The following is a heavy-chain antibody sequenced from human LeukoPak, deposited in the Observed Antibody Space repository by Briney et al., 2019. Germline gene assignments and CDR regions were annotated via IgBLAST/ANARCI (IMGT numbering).Heavy chain of an antibody. CDR2: IRYDGSNK. J-gene: IGHJ4*02. V-gene: IGHV3-30*02. D-gene: IGHD3-22*01. Sequence: GGSLRLSCAASGFTFDDYAMHWVRQAPGKGLEWVAFIRYDGSNKYYAHSVKGRFTISRDNSKNTLYLQMNSLRAEDTAVYYCAKDRAFSGYYFDYWGQGTLVTVSS. CDR1: GFTFDDYA. CDR3: AKDRAFSGYYFDY.